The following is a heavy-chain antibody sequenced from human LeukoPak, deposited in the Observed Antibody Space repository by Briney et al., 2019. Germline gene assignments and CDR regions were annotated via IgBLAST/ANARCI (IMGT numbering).Heavy chain of an antibody. D-gene: IGHD3-3*01. CDR1: GGSISSYY. Sequence: SETLSLTCTVSGGSISSYYWSWIRQPPGKGLEWIGYIYYSGSTNYNPSLKSRVTISVDTSKNQFSLKLSSVTAADTAVYYCARARYDFWSGYYETANWFDPWGQGTLVTVSS. J-gene: IGHJ5*02. V-gene: IGHV4-59*01. CDR3: ARARYDFWSGYYETANWFDP. CDR2: IYYSGST.